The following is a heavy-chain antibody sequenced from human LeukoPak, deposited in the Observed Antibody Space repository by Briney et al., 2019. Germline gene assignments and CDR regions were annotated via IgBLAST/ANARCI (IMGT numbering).Heavy chain of an antibody. CDR1: GSSFTSYW. D-gene: IGHD3-10*01. CDR2: IYPGDSDT. J-gene: IGHJ4*02. CDR3: AGTMVRGGDWFDY. Sequence: GASLKISCKGSGSSFTSYWIGWVRPMPGKGLEWMGIIYPGDSDTRYSPSFQGQVTISADKSISTAYLQWSSLEASDTAMYYCAGTMVRGGDWFDYWGQGTLVTVSS. V-gene: IGHV5-51*01.